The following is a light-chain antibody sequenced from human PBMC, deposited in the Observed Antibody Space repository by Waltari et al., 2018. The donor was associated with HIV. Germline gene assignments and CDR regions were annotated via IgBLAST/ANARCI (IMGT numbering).Light chain of an antibody. CDR2: DKN. J-gene: IGLJ3*02. Sequence: QSVLTQPPSVSAAPGRKVTISCSGSSSNIGNDFVSWYQQVPGTAPKLLIYDKNKRPSGIADRFSGSKSGTSATLAITGLQTGDEADYYCGTWDSSLSAWVFGGGTKLTVL. CDR3: GTWDSSLSAWV. CDR1: SSNIGNDF. V-gene: IGLV1-51*01.